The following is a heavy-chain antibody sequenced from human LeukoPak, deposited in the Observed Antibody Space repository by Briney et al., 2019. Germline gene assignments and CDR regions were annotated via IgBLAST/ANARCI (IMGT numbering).Heavy chain of an antibody. D-gene: IGHD1-1*01. CDR1: GGSVNSGTYY. V-gene: IGHV4-61*01. Sequence: SETLSLTCTVSGGSVNSGTYYWSWIRQPPGKGLEWIGYISYSGSTNYNPSLKSRVTISVDTPRNQFSLKLSSVTAADTAVYYCAREGTAGTNLNWFDPWGQGTLVTVSS. J-gene: IGHJ5*02. CDR3: AREGTAGTNLNWFDP. CDR2: ISYSGST.